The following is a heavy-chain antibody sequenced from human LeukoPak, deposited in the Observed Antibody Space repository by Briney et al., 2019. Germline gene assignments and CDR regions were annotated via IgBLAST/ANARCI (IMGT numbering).Heavy chain of an antibody. Sequence: GGSLRLSCAASGFTFSSYGMYWVRQAPGKGLEWVAFIRYDGSNKYYADSVKGRFTISRDNSKNTLYLQMKSLRAEDTAVHYCAREGGSSGWYDAFHIWGQGTMVTVSS. CDR1: GFTFSSYG. J-gene: IGHJ3*02. V-gene: IGHV3-30*02. CDR2: IRYDGSNK. D-gene: IGHD6-19*01. CDR3: AREGGSSGWYDAFHI.